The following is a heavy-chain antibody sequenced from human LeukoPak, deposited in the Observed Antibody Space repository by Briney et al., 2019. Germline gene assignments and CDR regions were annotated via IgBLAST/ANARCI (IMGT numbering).Heavy chain of an antibody. Sequence: GGSLRLSCAASGLTFSNYNMNWVRQAPGKGLEWVSSISTSGSYIYYANSVKGRFTISRDNAKNTLFLQINSLRAEDTAVYYCAREILAPGKTHDYWGQGTLVTVSS. V-gene: IGHV3-21*01. CDR1: GLTFSNYN. CDR3: AREILAPGKTHDY. J-gene: IGHJ4*02. CDR2: ISTSGSYI.